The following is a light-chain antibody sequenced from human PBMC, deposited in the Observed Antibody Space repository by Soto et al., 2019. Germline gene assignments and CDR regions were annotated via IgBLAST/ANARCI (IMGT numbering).Light chain of an antibody. V-gene: IGKV3-20*01. Sequence: IVLTQSPGTLSLSPGERATLSCRASQSVSSNYLAWYQQKPGQAPRLLIYGASNRATGIPDRFSGSGSGTDFTLTISRLEPEDFAVYYCQQYGSSPGTFGQGTKVEVK. J-gene: IGKJ1*01. CDR2: GAS. CDR3: QQYGSSPGT. CDR1: QSVSSNY.